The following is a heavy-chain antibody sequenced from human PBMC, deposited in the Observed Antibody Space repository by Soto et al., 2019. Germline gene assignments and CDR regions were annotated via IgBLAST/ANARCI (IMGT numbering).Heavy chain of an antibody. CDR1: GFTFSTYT. D-gene: IGHD6-13*01. Sequence: QVQLVESGGDVVQPGRSLRLSCTASGFTFSTYTMHWVRQSPGKGLEWLAFISGDGDNRYYAESVRGRFTISRDNSKNTLYLQMDSLRPEDTAVYYCARDGPMAAAGNNWFDSWGHVTLVTVSS. CDR2: ISGDGDNR. V-gene: IGHV3-30-3*01. J-gene: IGHJ5*01. CDR3: ARDGPMAAAGNNWFDS.